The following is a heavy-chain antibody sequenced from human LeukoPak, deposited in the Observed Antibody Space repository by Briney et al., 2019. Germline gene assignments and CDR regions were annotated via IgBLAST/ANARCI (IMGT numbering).Heavy chain of an antibody. V-gene: IGHV4-59*01. CDR3: ARGGWDYYDSSGYYYLDY. Sequence: SETLSLTCTVSGGAMSSYYRSWIRQPPGKGLEWIWYRVYSGSTNYNPPLKSRVTISVDTYKNQLYLKLTSVTAADTAVYYCARGGWDYYDSSGYYYLDYWGQGTLVTVSS. D-gene: IGHD3-22*01. CDR1: GGAMSSYY. J-gene: IGHJ4*02. CDR2: RVYSGST.